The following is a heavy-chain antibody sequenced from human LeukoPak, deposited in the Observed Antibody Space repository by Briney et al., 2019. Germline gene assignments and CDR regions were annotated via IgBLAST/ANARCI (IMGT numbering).Heavy chain of an antibody. CDR2: ISSGSSSTI. D-gene: IGHD1-26*01. J-gene: IGHJ4*02. CDR1: GFTFSAYS. V-gene: IGHV3-48*02. Sequence: GGSLRLSCAASGFTFSAYSMNWVRQAPGKGLEWVSYISSGSSSTIYYADSVKGRFTISRDNAKNSLYLQMNSLRDEDTAVYYCARDSGIYSGSYYYFNYWGQGTLVTVSS. CDR3: ARDSGIYSGSYYYFNY.